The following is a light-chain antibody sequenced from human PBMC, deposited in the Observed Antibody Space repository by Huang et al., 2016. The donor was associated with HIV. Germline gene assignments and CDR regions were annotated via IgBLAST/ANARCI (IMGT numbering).Light chain of an antibody. J-gene: IGKJ2*01. CDR3: QQLNSYPYT. Sequence: IQLTQSPSSLSASVGDRVTITCRASHGISSYLAWYQQKPGKAPNLLIYAASTLQRGVPSRFSGGGSGTDFTLTISSLQPEDFAAYYCQQLNSYPYTFGQGTKLEIK. CDR1: HGISSY. CDR2: AAS. V-gene: IGKV1-9*01.